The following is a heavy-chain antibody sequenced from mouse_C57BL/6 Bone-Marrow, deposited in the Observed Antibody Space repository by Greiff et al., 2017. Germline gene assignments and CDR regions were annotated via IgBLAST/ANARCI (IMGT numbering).Heavy chain of an antibody. V-gene: IGHV1-64*01. CDR2: IHPNSGST. CDR3: ARYWDGYFAV. D-gene: IGHD4-1*01. CDR1: GYTFTSYC. Sequence: QVQLKQPGAELVKPGASVKLSCKASGYTFTSYCMHWVKQRPGQGLEWIGMIHPNSGSTNYNEKFKSKATLTVDKSSSTAYMQLSSLTSEDSAVYYCARYWDGYFAVRGTAATVTASS. J-gene: IGHJ1*03.